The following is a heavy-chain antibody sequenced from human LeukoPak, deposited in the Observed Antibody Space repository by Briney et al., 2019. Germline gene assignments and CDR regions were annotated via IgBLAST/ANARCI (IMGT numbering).Heavy chain of an antibody. D-gene: IGHD3-10*01. CDR2: IDTSGST. CDR1: GVSISSYY. Sequence: SETLSLTCTVSGVSISSYYWSWTRQPAGKGLEWIGRIDTSGSTYYSPSLKSRVTISLDTSRNQFSLKLNSVTAADTAVYYCAKSNGYGLIDIWGQGTMVTVSS. J-gene: IGHJ3*02. CDR3: AKSNGYGLIDI. V-gene: IGHV4-4*07.